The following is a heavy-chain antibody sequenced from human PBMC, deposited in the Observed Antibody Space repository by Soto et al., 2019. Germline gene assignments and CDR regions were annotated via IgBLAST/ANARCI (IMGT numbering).Heavy chain of an antibody. J-gene: IGHJ5*02. Sequence: ASVKVSCKASEYTFTRYDFNWVRQTPGQGLEWIGWMNPNSGNTGYAQKFQGRVTMTSNTSISTAYMELTSLRSEDTAVYYCARAFGYCDDRSCSNMGWFDPWGQGTQVTVSS. CDR2: MNPNSGNT. D-gene: IGHD2-2*03. CDR1: EYTFTRYD. CDR3: ARAFGYCDDRSCSNMGWFDP. V-gene: IGHV1-8*01.